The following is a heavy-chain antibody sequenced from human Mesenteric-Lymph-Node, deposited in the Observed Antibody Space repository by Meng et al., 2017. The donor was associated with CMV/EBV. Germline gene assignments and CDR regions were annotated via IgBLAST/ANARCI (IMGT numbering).Heavy chain of an antibody. CDR1: GFSLSTSGVG. J-gene: IGHJ3*02. D-gene: IGHD1-20*01. Sequence: SGPTLVKPTQTLTLTCTFSGFSLSTSGVGVGWIRQPPGKALEWLALIYWNDDKRYSPSLKSRLTITKDTSKNRVVLTMTNMDPVDTATYYCAHRRLFTDNWNRDVFDIWGQGTMVTVSS. CDR2: IYWNDDK. V-gene: IGHV2-5*01. CDR3: AHRRLFTDNWNRDVFDI.